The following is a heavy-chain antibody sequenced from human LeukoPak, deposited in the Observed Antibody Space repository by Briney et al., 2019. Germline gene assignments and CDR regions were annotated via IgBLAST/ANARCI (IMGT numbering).Heavy chain of an antibody. CDR3: ARASGFGEVNWFDP. CDR1: GGSISSYY. D-gene: IGHD3-10*01. V-gene: IGHV4-59*01. CDR2: IHYSGNT. Sequence: SETLSLTCSVSGGSISSYYWNWIRQPPGKGVEWIGYIHYSGNTNYNPSLKSRVTISVDTSKNQFSLKLSSVTAADTAVYYCARASGFGEVNWFDPWGQGTLVTVSS. J-gene: IGHJ5*02.